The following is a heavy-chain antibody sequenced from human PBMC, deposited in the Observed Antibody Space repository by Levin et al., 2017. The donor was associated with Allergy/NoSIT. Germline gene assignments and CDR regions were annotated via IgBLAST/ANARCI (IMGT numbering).Heavy chain of an antibody. Sequence: SQTLSLTCSVSGGSLSSGTYYWSWIRQPPGKGLEWIAYIDYHGGTKYNPSLKGRVTTSADTSKNEFSIKLTSVTAADTAVYYCARNRIIVSGGKDYYYGMDGWGQGTTVTVSS. J-gene: IGHJ6*02. CDR3: ARNRIIVSGGKDYYYGMDG. V-gene: IGHV4-61*01. D-gene: IGHD5/OR15-5a*01. CDR1: GGSLSSGTYY. CDR2: IDYHGGT.